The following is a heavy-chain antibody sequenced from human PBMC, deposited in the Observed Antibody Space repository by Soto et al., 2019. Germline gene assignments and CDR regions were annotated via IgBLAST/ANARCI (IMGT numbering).Heavy chain of an antibody. J-gene: IGHJ4*02. V-gene: IGHV1-69*08. CDR2: IIPILGIA. D-gene: IGHD3-9*01. CDR3: ARDFSARILAGYHKGGNYFDY. Sequence: QVQLVQSGAEVKKPGSSVKVSCKASGGTFSSYTISWVRQAPGQGLEWMGRIIPILGIANYAQKFQGRVKITADKSTSTASMELCSLRSEDTAVYYCARDFSARILAGYHKGGNYFDYWGQGTLVTVSS. CDR1: GGTFSSYT.